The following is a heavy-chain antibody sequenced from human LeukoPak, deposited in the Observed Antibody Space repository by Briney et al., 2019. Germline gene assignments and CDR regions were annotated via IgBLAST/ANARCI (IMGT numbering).Heavy chain of an antibody. D-gene: IGHD2-21*02. Sequence: SETLSLTCTVSGGSISSYYWSWIRQPPGKGLEWIGYIYYSGSTNYNPSLKSRVTISVDTSKNQFSLQLNSVTPEDTAVYYCASSSDAGYYWGQGTLVTVSS. CDR1: GGSISSYY. CDR3: ASSSDAGYY. V-gene: IGHV4-59*08. J-gene: IGHJ4*02. CDR2: IYYSGST.